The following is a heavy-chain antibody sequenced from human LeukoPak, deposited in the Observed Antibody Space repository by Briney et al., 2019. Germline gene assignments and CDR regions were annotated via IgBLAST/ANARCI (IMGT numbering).Heavy chain of an antibody. CDR1: GGTFSRYA. D-gene: IGHD3-22*01. CDR2: IIPIFGTA. Sequence: ASVKVSCKASGGTFSRYAISWVRQAPGQGLEWMGRIIPIFGTANYAQKFQGRVTITTDESTSTAYMELSSLRSEDTAVYYCARGLNYYDSSGYLDYWGQGTLVTVSS. J-gene: IGHJ4*02. V-gene: IGHV1-69*05. CDR3: ARGLNYYDSSGYLDY.